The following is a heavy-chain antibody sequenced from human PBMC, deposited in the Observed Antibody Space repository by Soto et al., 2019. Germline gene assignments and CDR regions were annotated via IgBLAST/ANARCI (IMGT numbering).Heavy chain of an antibody. CDR2: INAGNGNT. CDR1: GYTFTSYA. Sequence: ASVKVSCKASGYTFTSYAMHWVRQAPGQRLEWMGWINAGNGNTKYSQKFQGRVTITADESTSTAYMELSSLRSEDTAVYYCASLYSGYVDYYYGMDVWGQGTTVTVSS. J-gene: IGHJ6*02. D-gene: IGHD5-12*01. V-gene: IGHV1-3*01. CDR3: ASLYSGYVDYYYGMDV.